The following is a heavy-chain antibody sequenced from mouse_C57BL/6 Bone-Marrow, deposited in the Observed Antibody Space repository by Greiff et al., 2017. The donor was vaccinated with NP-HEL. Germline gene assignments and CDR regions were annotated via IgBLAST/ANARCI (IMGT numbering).Heavy chain of an antibody. CDR2: IYPRSGNT. J-gene: IGHJ1*03. CDR1: GYTFTSYG. V-gene: IGHV1-81*01. CDR3: AREIYYYGRGYWYFDV. D-gene: IGHD1-1*01. Sequence: QVQLQQSGAELARPGASVKLSCKASGYTFTSYGISWVKQRTGQGLEWIGEIYPRSGNTYYNEKFKGKATLTADKSSSTAYMELRSLTSEDSAVYCCAREIYYYGRGYWYFDVWGTGTTVTVSS.